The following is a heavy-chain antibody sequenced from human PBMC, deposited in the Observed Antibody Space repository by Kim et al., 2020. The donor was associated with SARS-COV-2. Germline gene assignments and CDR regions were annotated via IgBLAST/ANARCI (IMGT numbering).Heavy chain of an antibody. V-gene: IGHV3-33*06. CDR2: CDGSNK. J-gene: IGHJ4*02. CDR3: ANFES. Sequence: CDGSNKYYADPVKGRFTISRDNSKNMLYLQMNSLRAEDTAVYYCANFESWGQGTLVTVSS.